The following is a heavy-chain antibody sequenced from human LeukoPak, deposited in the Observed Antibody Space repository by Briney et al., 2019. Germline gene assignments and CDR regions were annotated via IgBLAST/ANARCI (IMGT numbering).Heavy chain of an antibody. J-gene: IGHJ6*03. CDR2: ISGSGDKT. V-gene: IGHV3-23*01. Sequence: GGSLRLSCAASGFTFSDYAMSWVRQAPGGGLEWVSAISGSGDKTFHADSVKGRFTTSRDNSKNTLSLQMSSLRVEDSAVYFCARDTSAWWYHRAYMNVWGTGTTVTVSS. D-gene: IGHD2-15*01. CDR3: ARDTSAWWYHRAYMNV. CDR1: GFTFSDYA.